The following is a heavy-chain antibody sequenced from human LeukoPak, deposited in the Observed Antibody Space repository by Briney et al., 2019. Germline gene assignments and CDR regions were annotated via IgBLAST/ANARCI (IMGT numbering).Heavy chain of an antibody. CDR1: GFTFSSYS. CDR2: ISSSSSYI. CDR3: ARFKGRGFEFDY. Sequence: GGSLRLSCAASGFTFSSYSMNWVRQAPGKGLEWVSSISSSSSYIYYADSVKGRFTISRDNAKNSLYLQMNSLRAEDTAVYYCARFKGRGFEFDYWGQGTLVTVSS. J-gene: IGHJ4*02. V-gene: IGHV3-21*01.